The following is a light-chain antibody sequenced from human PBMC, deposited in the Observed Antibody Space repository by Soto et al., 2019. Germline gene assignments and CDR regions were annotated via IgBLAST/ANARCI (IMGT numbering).Light chain of an antibody. Sequence: EIVLTQSPVIVSLSPGERATLSCRASQTVDNFLAWYQLKPGKAPRLLIYDATKSASGIPVRFTGSGSGTDFILTISNIEAEEVAIYYCQQRKKWPPITFGQGTRLDIK. CDR2: DAT. V-gene: IGKV3-11*01. J-gene: IGKJ5*01. CDR1: QTVDNF. CDR3: QQRKKWPPIT.